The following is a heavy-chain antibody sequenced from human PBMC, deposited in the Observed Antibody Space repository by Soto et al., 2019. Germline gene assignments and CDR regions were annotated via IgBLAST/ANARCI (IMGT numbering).Heavy chain of an antibody. CDR3: ARGTPPDRIFWMVITVYSDAMDF. Sequence: ASVKVSCKASGGTFSSYAISWVRQAPGQGLEWMGGIIPIFGTANYAQKFQGRVTITADESTSTAYMELSSLRSEDTAVYYCARGTPPDRIFWMVITVYSDAMDFWGQGTTVPVS. D-gene: IGHD3-3*01. CDR1: GGTFSSYA. J-gene: IGHJ6*02. CDR2: IIPIFGTA. V-gene: IGHV1-69*13.